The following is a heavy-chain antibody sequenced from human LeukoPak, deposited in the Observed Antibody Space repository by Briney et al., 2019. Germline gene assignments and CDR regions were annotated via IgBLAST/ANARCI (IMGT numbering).Heavy chain of an antibody. CDR3: AKDQTGDGYNSI. D-gene: IGHD5-24*01. CDR2: ISGSGANT. Sequence: PAGGSLRLSCAASGFTFSTYAMCWVRQAPGKGLEWVSIISGSGANTHYADSVKGRFTISRDDSRSTLYLQMDNLGAEDTAVYYCAKDQTGDGYNSIWGQGTLVTVSS. J-gene: IGHJ4*02. V-gene: IGHV3-23*01. CDR1: GFTFSTYA.